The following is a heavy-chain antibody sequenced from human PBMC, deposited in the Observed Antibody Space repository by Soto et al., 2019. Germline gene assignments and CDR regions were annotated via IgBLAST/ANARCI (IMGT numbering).Heavy chain of an antibody. D-gene: IGHD3-3*01. CDR3: ARGSVGYYDFWSGTPDTPSRSYYYGMDV. V-gene: IGHV1-18*01. Sequence: GASVKVSCKASGYTFTSYGISWVRQAPGQGLEWMGWISAYNGNTNYAQKLQGRVTMTTDTSTSTAYMELRSLRSDDTAVYYCARGSVGYYDFWSGTPDTPSRSYYYGMDVWGQGTTVTVSS. CDR1: GYTFTSYG. CDR2: ISAYNGNT. J-gene: IGHJ6*02.